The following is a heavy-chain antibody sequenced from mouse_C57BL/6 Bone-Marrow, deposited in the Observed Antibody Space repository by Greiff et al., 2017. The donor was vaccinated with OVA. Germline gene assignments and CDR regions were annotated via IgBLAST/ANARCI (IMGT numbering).Heavy chain of an antibody. V-gene: IGHV1-81*01. Sequence: QVQLQQSGAELARPGASVKLSCKASGYTFTSYGISWVKQSTGQGLEWIGEIYPRSGNTYYNEKFKGKATLTADKSSSTAYMELRSLTSEDSAVYFCARGYGYYAMDYWGQGTSVTVSS. D-gene: IGHD1-1*02. CDR1: GYTFTSYG. J-gene: IGHJ4*01. CDR3: ARGYGYYAMDY. CDR2: IYPRSGNT.